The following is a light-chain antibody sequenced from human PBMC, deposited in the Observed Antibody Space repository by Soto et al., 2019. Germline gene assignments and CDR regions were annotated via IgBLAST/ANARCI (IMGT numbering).Light chain of an antibody. J-gene: IGKJ2*01. V-gene: IGKV3-11*01. CDR2: DAS. Sequence: EIVLTPSPATLSLSPGERANLSCRASQSVRSYLAWYQQKPGQAPRLLIYDASNRATGIPARFSCSGSGTDFTITISSQEPEDFAVYYCQQRSNWSPDTFGQGTKLEIK. CDR3: QQRSNWSPDT. CDR1: QSVRSY.